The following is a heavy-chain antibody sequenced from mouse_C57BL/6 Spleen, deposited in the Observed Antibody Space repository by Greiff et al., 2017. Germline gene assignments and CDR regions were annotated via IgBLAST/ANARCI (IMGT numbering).Heavy chain of an antibody. V-gene: IGHV1-66*01. CDR3: ARGRDVGRFDY. D-gene: IGHD3-3*01. J-gene: IGHJ2*01. CDR1: GYSFTSYY. Sequence: VQLVESGPELVKPGASVKISCKASGYSFTSYYIHWVKQRPGQGLEWIGWIYPGSGNTKYNEKFKGKASLKVDTSSSTAYMQLSSLTSEDTAIYYCARGRDVGRFDYWGQGTTLTVSS. CDR2: IYPGSGNT.